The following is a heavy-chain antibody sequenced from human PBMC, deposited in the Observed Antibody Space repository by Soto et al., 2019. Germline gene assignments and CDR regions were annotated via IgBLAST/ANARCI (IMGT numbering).Heavy chain of an antibody. Sequence: SLKVSCKASGCTFSSYAISWGRQAPGQGLEWMGGIIPIFGTANYAQKFQGRVTITADESTSTAYMELSSLRSEDTAVYYCARERDIVVVTAARNYGMDVRGQGTTVTVSS. CDR2: IIPIFGTA. CDR1: GCTFSSYA. D-gene: IGHD2-2*01. J-gene: IGHJ6*02. V-gene: IGHV1-69*13. CDR3: ARERDIVVVTAARNYGMDV.